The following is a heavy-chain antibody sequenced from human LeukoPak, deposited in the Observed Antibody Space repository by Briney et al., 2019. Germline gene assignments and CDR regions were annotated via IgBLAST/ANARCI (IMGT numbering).Heavy chain of an antibody. V-gene: IGHV3-53*01. CDR1: GFTVSSTY. D-gene: IGHD3-3*01. CDR3: ARGGRGYYSDFDC. CDR2: FYSGGTT. J-gene: IGHJ4*02. Sequence: GGSLRLSCSASGFTVSSTYMSWVRQAPGKGLEWVSVFYSGGTTYYAGSVKGRFTISRDNSKNTLYLQMNSLRAEDSAVYYCARGGRGYYSDFDCWGQGTLVTVSS.